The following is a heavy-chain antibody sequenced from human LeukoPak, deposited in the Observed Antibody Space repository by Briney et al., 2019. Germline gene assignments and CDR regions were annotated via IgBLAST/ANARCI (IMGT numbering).Heavy chain of an antibody. J-gene: IGHJ5*02. D-gene: IGHD3-10*01. V-gene: IGHV1-69*04. CDR1: GGTFSSYA. CDR2: IIPIFGIA. CDR3: ARSGTGSHSNWFDP. Sequence: ASVKVSCKASGGTFSSYAISWVRQAPGQGLEWMGRIIPIFGIANYAQKFQGRATITADKSTSTAYMELSSLRSEDTAVYYCARSGTGSHSNWFDPWGQGTLVTVSS.